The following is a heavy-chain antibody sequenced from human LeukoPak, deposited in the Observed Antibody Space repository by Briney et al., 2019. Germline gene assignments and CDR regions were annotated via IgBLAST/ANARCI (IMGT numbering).Heavy chain of an antibody. Sequence: GGSLRLSCAASGLTFSNAWMCWVRQAPGKGLEWVGRIKSKADGETTDYAAPVKGRFTISRDDSKNTLYLQMNSLKTEDTAVYYCTTDLVSLWDHWGQGTLVTVSS. V-gene: IGHV3-15*01. CDR2: IKSKADGETT. D-gene: IGHD3-16*01. CDR1: GLTFSNAW. J-gene: IGHJ4*02. CDR3: TTDLVSLWDH.